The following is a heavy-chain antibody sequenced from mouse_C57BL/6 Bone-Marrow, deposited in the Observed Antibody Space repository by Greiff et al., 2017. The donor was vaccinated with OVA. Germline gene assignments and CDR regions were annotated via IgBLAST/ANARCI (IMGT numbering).Heavy chain of an antibody. J-gene: IGHJ2*01. CDR1: GYSFTSYY. D-gene: IGHD1-1*01. Sequence: VKLMESGPELVKPGASVKISCKASGYSFTSYYIHWVKQRPGQGLEWIGCLYPGSGNAKYNEKFKGKASLTAYTSSSTAYMQLSSLTSEDSAVYYCARSYYYGGFDYWGQGTTLTVSS. CDR3: ARSYYYGGFDY. CDR2: LYPGSGNA. V-gene: IGHV1-66*01.